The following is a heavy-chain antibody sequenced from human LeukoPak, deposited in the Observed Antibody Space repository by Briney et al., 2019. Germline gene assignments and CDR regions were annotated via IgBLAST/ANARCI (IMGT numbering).Heavy chain of an antibody. CDR1: GYTFTSYY. CDR2: INPSGGST. J-gene: IGHJ4*02. Sequence: GASVKVSCKASGYTFTSYYMHWVRQAPGQGLEWMGIINPSGGSTSYAQKFQGRVTMTRDTSTSTVYMELSSLRSEDTAVYYCARAYDYVWGSYRYTAGFDYWGQETLVTVSS. D-gene: IGHD3-16*02. CDR3: ARAYDYVWGSYRYTAGFDY. V-gene: IGHV1-46*01.